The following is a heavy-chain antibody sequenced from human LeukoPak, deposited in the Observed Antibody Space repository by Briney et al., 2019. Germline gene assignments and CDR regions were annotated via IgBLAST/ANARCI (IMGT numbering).Heavy chain of an antibody. CDR1: GGTFSSYA. V-gene: IGHV1-69*06. Sequence: SVEVSCKASGGTFSSYAISWVRQAPGQGLEWMGGIIPIFGTANYAQKFQGRVTITADKSTSTAYMELSSLRSEDTAVYYCARAVAAASNWFDPWGQGTLVTVSS. CDR2: IIPIFGTA. CDR3: ARAVAAASNWFDP. D-gene: IGHD6-13*01. J-gene: IGHJ5*02.